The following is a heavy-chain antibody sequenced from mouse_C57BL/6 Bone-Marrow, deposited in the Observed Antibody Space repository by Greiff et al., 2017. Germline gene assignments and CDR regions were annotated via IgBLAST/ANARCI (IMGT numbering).Heavy chain of an antibody. D-gene: IGHD3-3*01. V-gene: IGHV3-1*01. Sequence: EVQLVESGPGMVKPSQSLSLTCTVTGYSITSGYDWHWIRHFPGNKLEWMGYISYSGSTNYNPSLKSRISITHDTSKNHFFLKLNSVTTEDTATYYCARGGPYYAMDYWGQGTSVTVSS. J-gene: IGHJ4*01. CDR2: ISYSGST. CDR1: GYSITSGYD. CDR3: ARGGPYYAMDY.